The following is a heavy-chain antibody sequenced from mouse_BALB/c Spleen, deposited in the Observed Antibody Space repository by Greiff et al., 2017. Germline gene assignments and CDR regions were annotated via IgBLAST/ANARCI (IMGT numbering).Heavy chain of an antibody. J-gene: IGHJ2*01. CDR2: ISSGGGST. V-gene: IGHV5-12-1*01. CDR1: GFAFSSYD. Sequence: EVKLVESGGGLVKPGGSLKLSCAASGFAFSSYDMSWVHQTPEKRLEWVAYISSGGGSTYYPDTVKGRFTISRDNAKNTLYLQMSSLKSEDTAMYYCARRDYFDYWGQGTTLTVSS. CDR3: ARRDYFDY.